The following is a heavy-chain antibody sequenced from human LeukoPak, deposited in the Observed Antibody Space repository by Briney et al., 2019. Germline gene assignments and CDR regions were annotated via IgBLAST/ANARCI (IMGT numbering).Heavy chain of an antibody. J-gene: IGHJ3*02. V-gene: IGHV5-10-1*01. CDR1: GYSFTSYW. Sequence: GESLRISCKGSGYSFTSYWIGWVRQMPGKGLEWMGRIDPSDSYTNYSPSFQGHVTISADKSISTAYLQWSSLKASDTAMYYCARRGYGSGSWGAFDIWGQGTMVTVSS. D-gene: IGHD3-10*01. CDR2: IDPSDSYT. CDR3: ARRGYGSGSWGAFDI.